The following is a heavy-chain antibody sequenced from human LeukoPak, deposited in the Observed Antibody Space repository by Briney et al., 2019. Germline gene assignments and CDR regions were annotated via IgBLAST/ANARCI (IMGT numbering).Heavy chain of an antibody. CDR2: MNPNSGNT. Sequence: ASVKVSCKASGYTFTSYDINWVRQATGQGLEWMGWMNPNSGNTGYAQKFQGRVTMTRNTSISTAYMELSSLRSEDTAVYYCARAPGTATPYYYYMDVWGKGTTVTVSS. CDR3: ARAPGTATPYYYYMDV. V-gene: IGHV1-8*01. CDR1: GYTFTSYD. J-gene: IGHJ6*03. D-gene: IGHD2-21*02.